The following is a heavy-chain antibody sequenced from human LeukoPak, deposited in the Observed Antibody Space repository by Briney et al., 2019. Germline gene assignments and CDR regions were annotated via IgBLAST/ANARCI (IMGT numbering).Heavy chain of an antibody. D-gene: IGHD6-13*01. CDR1: GGSISSYY. Sequence: SETLSLTCTVSGGSISSYYWSWIRQPPGKGLEWIGYIYYSGSTNYNPSLKSRVTISVDTSKNQFSLKLSSVTAADTAVYYCARNRIAAADYYFYYGMEVWGQGTTVTVSS. CDR3: ARNRIAAADYYFYYGMEV. J-gene: IGHJ6*02. V-gene: IGHV4-59*01. CDR2: IYYSGST.